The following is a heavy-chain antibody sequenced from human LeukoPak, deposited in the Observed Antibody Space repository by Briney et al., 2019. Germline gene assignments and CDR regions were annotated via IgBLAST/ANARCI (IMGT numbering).Heavy chain of an antibody. Sequence: AASVKVSCKASGYTFTGYYMHWVRQAPGQGLEWMGWISAYNGNTNYAQKLQGRVTMTTDTSTSTAYMELRSLRSDDTAVYYCARDSLAVAGDDYWGQGTLVTVSS. CDR3: ARDSLAVAGDDY. CDR2: ISAYNGNT. V-gene: IGHV1-18*04. D-gene: IGHD6-19*01. J-gene: IGHJ4*02. CDR1: GYTFTGYY.